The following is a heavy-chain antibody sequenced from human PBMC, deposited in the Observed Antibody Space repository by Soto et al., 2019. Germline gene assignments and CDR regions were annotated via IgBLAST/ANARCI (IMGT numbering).Heavy chain of an antibody. D-gene: IGHD3-22*01. CDR1: GYTFTGYY. CDR3: ARMYYYDSSGYGN. Sequence: EASVKVSCKASGYTFTGYYMHWVRQAPGQGLEWMGWINPNSGGTNYAQKFQGRVTMTRDTSISTAYMELSRLRSDDTAVYYCARMYYYDSSGYGNWGQGTLVTVSS. CDR2: INPNSGGT. V-gene: IGHV1-2*02. J-gene: IGHJ4*02.